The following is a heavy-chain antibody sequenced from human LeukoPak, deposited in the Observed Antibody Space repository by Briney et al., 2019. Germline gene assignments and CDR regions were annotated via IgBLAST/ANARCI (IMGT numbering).Heavy chain of an antibody. V-gene: IGHV3-23*01. CDR1: GFTFSDYY. J-gene: IGHJ4*02. CDR2: ISGSGGST. D-gene: IGHD2-21*02. Sequence: GGSLRLSCAASGFTFSDYYMSWIRQAPGKGLEWVSAISGSGGSTYYADSVKGRFTISRDNSKNTLYLQMNSLRAEDTAVYYCAKTGCGDCYFFDYWGQGTLVTVSS. CDR3: AKTGCGDCYFFDY.